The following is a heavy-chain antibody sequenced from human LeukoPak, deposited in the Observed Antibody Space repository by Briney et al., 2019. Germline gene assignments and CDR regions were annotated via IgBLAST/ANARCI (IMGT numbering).Heavy chain of an antibody. D-gene: IGHD3-22*01. V-gene: IGHV4-4*02. CDR1: GGSISSSNW. Sequence: SGTLSLTCAVSGGSISSSNWWSWVRQPPGKGLEWIGEMYLSGTTHSNPSVKSRVTISIDKSKNQFFLNLSSVTAADTAVYYCAGLVGRYSSGLYHYYFDYWGQGTLVTVSS. J-gene: IGHJ4*02. CDR3: AGLVGRYSSGLYHYYFDY. CDR2: MYLSGTT.